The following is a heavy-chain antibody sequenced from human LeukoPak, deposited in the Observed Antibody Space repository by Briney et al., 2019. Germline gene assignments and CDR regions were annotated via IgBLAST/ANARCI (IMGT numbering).Heavy chain of an antibody. CDR1: GFTFDDYA. D-gene: IGHD6-13*01. J-gene: IGHJ1*01. CDR2: ITFNSGSI. CDR3: AKHSTSSWYGDFQH. V-gene: IGHV3-9*03. Sequence: PGGSLRLSCAASGFTFDDYAMRWVREAPGKGLEWVSGITFNSGSIGYADSVKGRFTISRDNAKNSLYLQMNSLRPEDMALYYCAKHSTSSWYGDFQHWGQGTLVTVSS.